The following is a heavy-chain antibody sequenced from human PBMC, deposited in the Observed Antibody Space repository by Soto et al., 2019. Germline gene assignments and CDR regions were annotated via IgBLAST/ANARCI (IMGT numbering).Heavy chain of an antibody. CDR2: ISTYSGDT. Sequence: ASVKVSCKASGYTFFTYDISWVRQAPGRGLEWMGWISTYSGDTKYAQKFQGRVTITADESTSTAYMELCSLRSEDTAVYYCARGRYYDSSGSDTYYFDYWGQGTLVTVSS. J-gene: IGHJ4*02. D-gene: IGHD3-22*01. CDR1: GYTFFTYD. CDR3: ARGRYYDSSGSDTYYFDY. V-gene: IGHV1-18*01.